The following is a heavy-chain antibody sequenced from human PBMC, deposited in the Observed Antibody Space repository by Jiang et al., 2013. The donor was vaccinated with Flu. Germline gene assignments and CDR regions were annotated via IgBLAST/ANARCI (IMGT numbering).Heavy chain of an antibody. CDR3: ARVQTAGDEKNYFYYGMDV. CDR2: IYYSGST. J-gene: IGHJ6*02. Sequence: GSVSSGSYYWSWIRQPPGKGLEWIGYIYYSGSTNYNPSLKSRVTISVDTSKNQFSLRVSSVTAADTAVYYCARVQTAGDEKNYFYYGMDVWGQGTTVTVSS. CDR1: GSVSSGSYY. D-gene: IGHD4-17*01. V-gene: IGHV4-61*01.